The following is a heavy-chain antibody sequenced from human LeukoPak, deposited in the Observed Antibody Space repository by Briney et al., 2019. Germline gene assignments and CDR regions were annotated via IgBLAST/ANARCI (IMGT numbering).Heavy chain of an antibody. D-gene: IGHD3-3*01. CDR2: IKHDGSEK. CDR3: ATDRGWRTSGYYLYYFEY. Sequence: GGSLRLSCAASGFIFTNYFMSWVGQAPGQWLDWVASIKHDGSEKYYVDSVRGRFTISRDNTKNSLYLQMSSLRAEDTAVYYCATDRGWRTSGYYLYYFEYWGQGTLVTFSS. V-gene: IGHV3-7*01. CDR1: GFIFTNYF. J-gene: IGHJ4*02.